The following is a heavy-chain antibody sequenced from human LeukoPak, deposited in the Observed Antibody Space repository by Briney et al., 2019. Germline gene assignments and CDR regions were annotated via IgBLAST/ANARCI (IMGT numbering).Heavy chain of an antibody. CDR2: IWYDGSNK. CDR1: GFTFSSYG. V-gene: IGHV3-33*01. CDR3: ARDKYSSGWYGLTGFDP. Sequence: PGGSLRLSCAASGFTFSSYGMHWVRQAPGKGLEWVAVIWYDGSNKYYADSVKGRFTISRDNSKNTLYLQINSLRAEDTAVYYCARDKYSSGWYGLTGFDPWGQGTLVTVSS. D-gene: IGHD6-19*01. J-gene: IGHJ5*02.